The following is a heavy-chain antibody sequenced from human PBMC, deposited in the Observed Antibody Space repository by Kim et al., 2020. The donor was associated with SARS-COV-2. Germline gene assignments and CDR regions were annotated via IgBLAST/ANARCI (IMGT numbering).Heavy chain of an antibody. Sequence: KRYSPSLKSRLTITKDTSKNQVVLTMTNMDPVDTATYYCAHTIAVAPFQHWGQGTLVTVSS. CDR2: K. CDR3: AHTIAVAPFQH. V-gene: IGHV2-5*01. D-gene: IGHD6-19*01. J-gene: IGHJ1*01.